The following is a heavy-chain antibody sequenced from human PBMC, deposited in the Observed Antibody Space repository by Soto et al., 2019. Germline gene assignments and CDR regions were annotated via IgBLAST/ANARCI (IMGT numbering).Heavy chain of an antibody. CDR2: MNPNSGNT. J-gene: IGHJ5*02. Sequence: GASVKVSCKASGYTFTSYDINWVRQATGQGLEWMGWMNPNSGNTGYAQKFQGRVTMTRNTSISTAYMELSSLRSEDTAVYYCARVARFPMIVVPWGQGTLVTVSS. CDR3: ARVARFPMIVVP. D-gene: IGHD3-22*01. V-gene: IGHV1-8*01. CDR1: GYTFTSYD.